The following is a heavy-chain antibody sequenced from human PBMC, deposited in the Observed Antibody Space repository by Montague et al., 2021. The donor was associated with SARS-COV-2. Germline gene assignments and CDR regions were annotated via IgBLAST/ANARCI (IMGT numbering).Heavy chain of an antibody. CDR1: SGSIISSGYY. CDR2: ISYSGTT. Sequence: SETLSLTCSVSSGSIISSGYYWGWIRQPPGKELEWIGNISYSGTTYYNLSLQSRGTISVDTSKNHLSLRLSSVTAADTAVYFCARGMIRGVTKPFDYWGQGSQVTVSS. D-gene: IGHD3-10*01. CDR3: ARGMIRGVTKPFDY. V-gene: IGHV4-39*02. J-gene: IGHJ4*02.